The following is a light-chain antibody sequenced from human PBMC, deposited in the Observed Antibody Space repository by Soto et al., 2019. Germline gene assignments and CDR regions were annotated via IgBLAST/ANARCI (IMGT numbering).Light chain of an antibody. CDR1: QSVSSSH. V-gene: IGKV3-20*01. CDR3: QQYGVSPRT. CDR2: GAS. J-gene: IGKJ1*01. Sequence: EIVLTQSPGTLSLSPGERVILSCRASQSVSSSHLAWYQQKPGQAPRLLIYGASTRAAGIPDRFSGSGSGTEFTLTISRLEPEDFAVYYCQQYGVSPRTFGQGTKVDIK.